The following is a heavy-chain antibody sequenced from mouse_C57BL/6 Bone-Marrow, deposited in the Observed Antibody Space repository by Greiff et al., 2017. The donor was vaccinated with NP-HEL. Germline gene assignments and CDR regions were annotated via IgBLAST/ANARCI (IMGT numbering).Heavy chain of an antibody. CDR2: IYPGDGDT. V-gene: IGHV1-82*01. CDR1: GYAFSSSW. Sequence: VQLQESGPELVKPGASVKISCKASGYAFSSSWMNWVKQRPGKGLEWIGRIYPGDGDTNYNGKFKGKATLTADKSSSTAYMQLSSLTSEDSAVYFCANYGSSPYYFDYGGQGTTLTVSS. J-gene: IGHJ2*01. D-gene: IGHD1-1*01. CDR3: ANYGSSPYYFDY.